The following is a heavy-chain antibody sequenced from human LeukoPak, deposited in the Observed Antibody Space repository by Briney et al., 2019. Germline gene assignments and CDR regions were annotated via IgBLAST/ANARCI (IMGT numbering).Heavy chain of an antibody. CDR3: ARDLRERILRSYYYGLDV. CDR2: ISAYNGNT. Sequence: ASVKVSCKASGYTFSNYGITWVRQAPGQGLEWMGWISAYNGNTNYAQKLQGRVTMTTDTSTSTAYLELRSLKSDETAVYYCARDLRERILRSYYYGLDVWGQGTTVTDSS. V-gene: IGHV1-18*01. J-gene: IGHJ6*02. CDR1: GYTFSNYG. D-gene: IGHD2/OR15-2a*01.